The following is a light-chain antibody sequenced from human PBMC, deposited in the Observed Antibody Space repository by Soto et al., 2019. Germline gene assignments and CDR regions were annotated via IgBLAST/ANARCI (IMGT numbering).Light chain of an antibody. Sequence: EIVLTQSPATLSLCPGERATLSCRASQSVSSYLAWYQQKPGQAPRLLIYDASNRATGIPARFSGSGSGTDFTLTISSLEPEDCAVYYCQQRSNWPLTFGGGTKVEIK. V-gene: IGKV3-11*01. CDR1: QSVSSY. CDR3: QQRSNWPLT. CDR2: DAS. J-gene: IGKJ4*01.